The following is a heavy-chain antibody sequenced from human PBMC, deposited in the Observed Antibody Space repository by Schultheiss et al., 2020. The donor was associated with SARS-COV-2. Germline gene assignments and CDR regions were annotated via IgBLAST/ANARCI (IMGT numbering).Heavy chain of an antibody. CDR1: GGSISSYY. CDR2: IYYSGST. J-gene: IGHJ4*02. V-gene: IGHV4-39*07. D-gene: IGHD5-24*01. CDR3: AREMATMVVFDY. Sequence: SETLSLTCTVSGGSISSYYWSWIRQHPGKGLEWIGSIYYSGSTYYNPSLKSRVTISVDTSKNQFSLKLSSVTAADTAVYYCAREMATMVVFDYWGQGTLVTVSS.